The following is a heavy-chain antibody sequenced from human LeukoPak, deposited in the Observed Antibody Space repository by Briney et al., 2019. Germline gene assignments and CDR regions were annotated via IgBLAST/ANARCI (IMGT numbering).Heavy chain of an antibody. Sequence: PSETLSLTCSVSGGSISSSGYYWNWIRQPPGKGLEWVGSIYYSGTTYYNSSLKSRVTISEDTSKNRFSLMLTSVTAADTAVYYCARQVSDYFYYDIDVWGEGTTVIVSS. J-gene: IGHJ6*03. CDR1: GGSISSSGYY. CDR2: IYYSGTT. CDR3: ARQVSDYFYYDIDV. V-gene: IGHV4-39*01.